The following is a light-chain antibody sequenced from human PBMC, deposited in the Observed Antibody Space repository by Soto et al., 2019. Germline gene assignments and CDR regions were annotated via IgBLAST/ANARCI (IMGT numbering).Light chain of an antibody. Sequence: EIVMTQSPATLSVSPGESATLSCRASQSVNINLAWYQQKPGQAPRLLIYGASTRATGLPARFSGRGSGTEFTLTISSLQSEDFAVYYCQQYNNWPPLTFGGGTKVEIK. V-gene: IGKV3-15*01. J-gene: IGKJ4*01. CDR2: GAS. CDR1: QSVNIN. CDR3: QQYNNWPPLT.